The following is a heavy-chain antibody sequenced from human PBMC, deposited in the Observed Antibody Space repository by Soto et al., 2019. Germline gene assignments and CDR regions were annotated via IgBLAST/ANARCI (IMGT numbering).Heavy chain of an antibody. D-gene: IGHD3-3*01. CDR1: GGSFSGYY. V-gene: IGHV4-34*01. CDR2: INHSGST. Sequence: SETLSLTRAVYGGSFSGYYWSWIRQPPGKGLEWIGEINHSGSTNYNPSLKSRVTISVDTSKNQFSLKLSSVTAADTAVYYCARGSGLRFLEWTPPYFDYWGQGTLVTVSA. CDR3: ARGSGLRFLEWTPPYFDY. J-gene: IGHJ4*02.